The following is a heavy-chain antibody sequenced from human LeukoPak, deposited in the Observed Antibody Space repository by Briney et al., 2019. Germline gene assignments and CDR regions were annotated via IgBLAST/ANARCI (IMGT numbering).Heavy chain of an antibody. Sequence: PGGALRLSCAASGFTFISYEMNWVRQAPGKGLEWVSYIGSSGSTKYYAASAKGRFTISRDNAKNSLYLQMNSLRAEDTAVYYCARDRYDILTGYCPLDYWGQGTLVTVSS. J-gene: IGHJ4*02. CDR1: GFTFISYE. V-gene: IGHV3-48*03. D-gene: IGHD3-9*01. CDR3: ARDRYDILTGYCPLDY. CDR2: IGSSGSTK.